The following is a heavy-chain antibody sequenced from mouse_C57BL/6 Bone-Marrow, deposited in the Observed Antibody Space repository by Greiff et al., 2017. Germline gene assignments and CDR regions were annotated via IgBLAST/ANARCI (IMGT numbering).Heavy chain of an antibody. J-gene: IGHJ3*01. CDR3: ARTNWGAWFAY. Sequence: EVQGVESGGDLVKPGGSLKLSCAASGFTFSSYGMSWVRQTPDKRLEWVATISSGGSYTYYPDSVKGRFTISRDNAKNTLYLQMSSLKSEDTAMYYCARTNWGAWFAYWGQGTLVTVSA. V-gene: IGHV5-6*01. CDR2: ISSGGSYT. D-gene: IGHD4-1*01. CDR1: GFTFSSYG.